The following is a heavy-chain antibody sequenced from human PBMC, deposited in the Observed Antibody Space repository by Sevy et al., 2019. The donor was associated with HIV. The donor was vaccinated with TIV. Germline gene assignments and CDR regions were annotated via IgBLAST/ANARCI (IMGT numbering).Heavy chain of an antibody. V-gene: IGHV3-30-3*01. Sequence: GGSLRLSCTASGFILGYYAMHWVRQDPGKGLEWVAVSSFDGGNIYYADSVQGRFTVSRDNSKNTLYLQMNSLRPEDTAMYYCARDFYEFGDPRGLDCWGQGVLVTVSS. CDR2: SSFDGGNI. D-gene: IGHD4-17*01. J-gene: IGHJ4*02. CDR1: GFILGYYA. CDR3: ARDFYEFGDPRGLDC.